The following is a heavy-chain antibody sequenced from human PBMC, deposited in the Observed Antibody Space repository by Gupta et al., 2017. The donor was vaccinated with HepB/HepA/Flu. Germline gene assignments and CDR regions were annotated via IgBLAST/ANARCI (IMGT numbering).Heavy chain of an antibody. Sequence: QVQLQESGPGLVKPSETLSLTCTVSGDSITRTSFYWAWIRQPPGKGVDWIGTFYYRGSTYYKPAPKSRFTISVGPSKNQFSVTLSFLTAPDPAVYFCAKNPVGPPGANPFEPWGQGTLVTVSS. CDR1: GDSITRTSFY. J-gene: IGHJ5*02. CDR2: FYYRGST. CDR3: AKNPVGPPGANPFEP. V-gene: IGHV4-39*01. D-gene: IGHD1-26*01.